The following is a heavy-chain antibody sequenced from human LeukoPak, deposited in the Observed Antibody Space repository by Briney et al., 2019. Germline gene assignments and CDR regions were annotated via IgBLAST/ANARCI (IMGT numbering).Heavy chain of an antibody. D-gene: IGHD1-14*01. CDR1: GFTFSSYS. CDR3: ASNAVRTMTRLDP. J-gene: IGHJ5*02. Sequence: PGGSPRLSCAASGFTFSSYSMNWVRQAPGKGLEWVSYISSSSSTIYHADSVKGRFTISRDNAKNSLYLQMNSLRAEDKAVYYCASNAVRTMTRLDPWGQGTLVTVSS. V-gene: IGHV3-48*04. CDR2: ISSSSSTI.